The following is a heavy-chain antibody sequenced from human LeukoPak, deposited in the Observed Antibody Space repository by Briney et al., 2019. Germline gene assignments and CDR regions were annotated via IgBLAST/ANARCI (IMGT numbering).Heavy chain of an antibody. CDR2: IWYGGSNK. CDR1: GFTFSSYG. Sequence: GGSLRLSCAASGFTFSSYGMHWVRQAPGKGLEWVAVIWYGGSNKYYADSVEGRFTISRDNSKNTLYLQMNSLRAEDTAVYYCAKGDWGLDYFDYWGQGTLVTVSS. CDR3: AKGDWGLDYFDY. V-gene: IGHV3-30*02. D-gene: IGHD7-27*01. J-gene: IGHJ4*02.